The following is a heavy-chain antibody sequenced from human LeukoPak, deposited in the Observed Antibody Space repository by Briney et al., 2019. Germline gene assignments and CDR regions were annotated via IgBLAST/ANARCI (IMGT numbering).Heavy chain of an antibody. CDR2: TYYRSRWGN. V-gene: IGHV6-1*01. CDR3: VRASDDYYWALDF. D-gene: IGHD3-10*01. Sequence: SQTLSLTCAISGDSVSNNIATWNWVRQSPSRGLEWLGRTYYRSRWGNDYAISVKSRITIKPDTSRNQFSLQLNSVTPEDTAVYYCVRASDDYYWALDFWGQGTPVTVSS. J-gene: IGHJ4*02. CDR1: GDSVSNNIAT.